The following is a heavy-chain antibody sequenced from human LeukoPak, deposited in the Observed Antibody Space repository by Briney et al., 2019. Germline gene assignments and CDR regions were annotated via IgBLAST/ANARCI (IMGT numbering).Heavy chain of an antibody. D-gene: IGHD4-17*01. J-gene: IGHJ4*02. CDR2: IIPILGIA. CDR3: ARGGYGDYAFLDY. CDR1: GGTFSSYA. Sequence: SVKVSCKASGGTFSSYAISWVRQAPGQGLEWMGRIIPILGIANYAQKFQGRVTITRDTSASTAYMELSSLRSEDTAVYYCARGGYGDYAFLDYWGQGTLVTVSS. V-gene: IGHV1-69*04.